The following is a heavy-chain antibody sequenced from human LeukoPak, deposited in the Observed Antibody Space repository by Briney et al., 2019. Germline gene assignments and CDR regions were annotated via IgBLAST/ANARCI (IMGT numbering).Heavy chain of an antibody. Sequence: SETLSLTCTVSGGSISSGGYYWSWLRQHPGKGLEWIGYIYYSGSTYYNPSLNSRVTISVDTSKNQFALKLSSVTAADTAVYYCARGQQLAFDYWGQGTLVTVSS. D-gene: IGHD6-13*01. CDR3: ARGQQLAFDY. V-gene: IGHV4-31*03. CDR2: IYYSGST. J-gene: IGHJ4*02. CDR1: GGSISSGGYY.